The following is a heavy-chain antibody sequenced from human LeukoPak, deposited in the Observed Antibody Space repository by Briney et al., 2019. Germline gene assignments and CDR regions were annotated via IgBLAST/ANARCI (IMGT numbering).Heavy chain of an antibody. V-gene: IGHV4-61*01. CDR1: GGSVSSGTYY. J-gene: IGHJ4*02. D-gene: IGHD4-17*01. CDR3: AREHNYGRFDY. CDR2: VYNSGGT. Sequence: SGTLSLTCTVFGGSVSSGTYYWSWIRQPPGKGLEWFGNVYNSGGTNYNPSLKSRVTISLDTSKNQFSLKLTSVTAADTAVYYCAREHNYGRFDYWGQGTLVVVSS.